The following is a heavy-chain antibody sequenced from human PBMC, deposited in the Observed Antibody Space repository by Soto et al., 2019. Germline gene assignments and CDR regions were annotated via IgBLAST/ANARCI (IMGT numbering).Heavy chain of an antibody. CDR1: GGSISSYY. D-gene: IGHD3-10*01. J-gene: IGHJ6*01. V-gene: IGHV4-59*01. CDR2: ISYSGST. CDR3: ARDRVDRGGDDYYFYGMDV. Sequence: SETLSLTCTVSGGSISSYYWSWIRQPPGKGREWIGYISYSGSTKYNPSLKSRVTISVDTSKSQVSLKLSSVTGADTAVYYCARDRVDRGGDDYYFYGMDVWGQGTKVTVSS.